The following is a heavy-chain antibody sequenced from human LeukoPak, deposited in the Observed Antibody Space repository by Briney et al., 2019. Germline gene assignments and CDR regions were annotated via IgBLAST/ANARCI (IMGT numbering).Heavy chain of an antibody. CDR2: ISYDGSNK. J-gene: IGHJ4*02. CDR3: AKVRGILTGFVGLDY. CDR1: GFTFSSYG. V-gene: IGHV3-30*18. D-gene: IGHD3-9*01. Sequence: GGSLRFSCAASGFTFSSYGMHWVRQAPGKGLEWVAVISYDGSNKYYADSVKGRFTISRDNSKNTLYLQMNSLRAEDTAVYYCAKVRGILTGFVGLDYWGQGTLVTVSS.